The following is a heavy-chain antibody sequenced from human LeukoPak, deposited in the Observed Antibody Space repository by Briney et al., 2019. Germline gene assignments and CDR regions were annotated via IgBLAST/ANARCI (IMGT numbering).Heavy chain of an antibody. CDR3: ARAALRPLHGYYYYGMDV. Sequence: PGGSLRLSCAASGLTFSSYSMNWVRQAPGKGLEWVSYITSSSGLIYYADSVKGRFTISRDNTKNSLYLQMNSLRDEDTAVYYCARAALRPLHGYYYYGMDVWGQGTTVTVSS. CDR1: GLTFSSYS. D-gene: IGHD4-17*01. J-gene: IGHJ6*02. CDR2: ITSSSGLI. V-gene: IGHV3-48*02.